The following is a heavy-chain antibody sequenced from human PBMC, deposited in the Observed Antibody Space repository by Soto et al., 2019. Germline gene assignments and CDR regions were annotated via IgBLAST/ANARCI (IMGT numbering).Heavy chain of an antibody. J-gene: IGHJ3*02. Sequence: PGGSLRLSCAASGFTFSSYSMNWVRQAPGKGLEWVSSISSSSSYIYYADSVKGRFTISRDNAKNSLYLQMNSLRAEDTAVYYCARAKIRVVVAPGAFDIWGQGIMVTVSS. CDR3: ARAKIRVVVAPGAFDI. D-gene: IGHD3-22*01. CDR2: ISSSSSYI. CDR1: GFTFSSYS. V-gene: IGHV3-21*01.